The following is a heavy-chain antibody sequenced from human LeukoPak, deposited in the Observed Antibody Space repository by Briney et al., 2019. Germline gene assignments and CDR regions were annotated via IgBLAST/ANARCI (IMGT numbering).Heavy chain of an antibody. J-gene: IGHJ5*02. Sequence: PGGSLRLSCAASGFTFSSYGMHWVRQAPGKGLEWVAFIRYDGGNKYYADSVKGRFTISRDNSKNTLYLQMNSLRAEDTAVYYCAKALRIVGATDWFDPWGQGTLVTVSS. CDR1: GFTFSSYG. D-gene: IGHD1-26*01. CDR2: IRYDGGNK. CDR3: AKALRIVGATDWFDP. V-gene: IGHV3-30*02.